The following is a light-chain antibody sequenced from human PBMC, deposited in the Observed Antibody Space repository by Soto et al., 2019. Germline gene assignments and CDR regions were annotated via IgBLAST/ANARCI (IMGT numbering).Light chain of an antibody. CDR2: GAS. V-gene: IGKV3-15*01. Sequence: EIVMTQSPATLSVSPGERATLSCRASQSVRSNIAWYQQKPGQAPRLLIFGASTRATGIPAGFSGSGSGTEFTLTISSLQAEDFAVYCCQQYNNWPPITFGQGTRLEIK. CDR1: QSVRSN. J-gene: IGKJ5*01. CDR3: QQYNNWPPIT.